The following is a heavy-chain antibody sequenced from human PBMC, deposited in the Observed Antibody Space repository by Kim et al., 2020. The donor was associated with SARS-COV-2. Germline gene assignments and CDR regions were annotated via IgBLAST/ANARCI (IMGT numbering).Heavy chain of an antibody. Sequence: AGSLRLSCAASGFTFSSYAMSWVRQAPGKGLEWVSAISGSGGSTYYADSVKGRFTISRDNSKNTLYLQMNSLRAEDTAVYYCAKTLGDYHYYYGMDVWGQGTTVTVSS. D-gene: IGHD4-17*01. CDR2: ISGSGGST. J-gene: IGHJ6*02. CDR1: GFTFSSYA. CDR3: AKTLGDYHYYYGMDV. V-gene: IGHV3-23*01.